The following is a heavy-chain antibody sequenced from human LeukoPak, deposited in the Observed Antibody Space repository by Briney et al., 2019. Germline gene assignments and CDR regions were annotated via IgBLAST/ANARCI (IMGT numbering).Heavy chain of an antibody. V-gene: IGHV1-46*01. CDR3: ARAVDATLAAFDI. J-gene: IGHJ3*02. D-gene: IGHD5-18*01. CDR2: INRSGGST. CDR1: GYTFTTYY. Sequence: SVEVSCKSSGYTFTTYYIHWVRQAPGQEVEGMGEINRSGGSTHYAQKLQGRVTMTRDTSTSTVYMDVSGLRSEDTAVYYCARAVDATLAAFDIWGQGTMVTVSS.